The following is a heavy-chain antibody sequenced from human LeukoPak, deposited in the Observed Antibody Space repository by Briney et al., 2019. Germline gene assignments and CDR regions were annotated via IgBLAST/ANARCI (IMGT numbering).Heavy chain of an antibody. CDR3: ARGQNWGGAFDI. V-gene: IGHV4-30-2*01. J-gene: IGHJ3*02. CDR1: GGSISSGGYS. Sequence: PSQTLSLTCAVSGGSISSGGYSWSWIRQPPGKGLEWIGYIYHSGSTYYNPSLKSRVTISVDRSKNQFSLKLSSVTAADTAVYYCARGQNWGGAFDIWGQGTMVTVSS. D-gene: IGHD7-27*01. CDR2: IYHSGST.